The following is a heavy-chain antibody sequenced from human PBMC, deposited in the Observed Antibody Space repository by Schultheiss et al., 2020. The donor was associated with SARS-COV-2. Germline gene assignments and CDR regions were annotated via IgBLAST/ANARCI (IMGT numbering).Heavy chain of an antibody. CDR3: VKEGEEMGTS. J-gene: IGHJ4*02. Sequence: GVLKISCAASGFTFRNYWMDWVRQAPGKGLQWVANIKQDGSVQHYVDSVRGRFFISRDNAKNSLDLQMNSLRVDDTAVYYCVKEGEEMGTSWGQGTLVTVSS. CDR1: GFTFRNYW. CDR2: IKQDGSVQ. V-gene: IGHV3-7*03. D-gene: IGHD5-24*01.